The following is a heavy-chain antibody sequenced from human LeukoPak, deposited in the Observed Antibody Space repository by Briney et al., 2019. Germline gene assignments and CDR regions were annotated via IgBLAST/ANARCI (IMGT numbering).Heavy chain of an antibody. J-gene: IGHJ4*02. CDR2: IWYDGSNK. CDR1: GFTFSSYG. Sequence: PGRSLRLSCAASGFTFSSYGMHWVRQAPGKGLEWVAVIWYDGSNKYYADSVKGRFTISGDNSKNTLYLQMNSLRAEDTAVYYCARPRSPGIAVAGYYFDYWGQGTLVTVSS. V-gene: IGHV3-33*01. D-gene: IGHD6-19*01. CDR3: ARPRSPGIAVAGYYFDY.